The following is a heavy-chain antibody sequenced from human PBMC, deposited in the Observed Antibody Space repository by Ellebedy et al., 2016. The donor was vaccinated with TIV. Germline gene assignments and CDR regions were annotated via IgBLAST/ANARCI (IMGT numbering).Heavy chain of an antibody. V-gene: IGHV5-51*01. D-gene: IGHD3-10*01. Sequence: GESLKISXKGSGYRFSSFWIGWVRQMPGKGLEWMGIIYPDDSNIRYSPSFQGQVTISADKSISTAYLQWSSLMASDTAMYYCARQEVRGVDYWGQGTLVTVSS. CDR3: ARQEVRGVDY. CDR1: GYRFSSFW. CDR2: IYPDDSNI. J-gene: IGHJ4*02.